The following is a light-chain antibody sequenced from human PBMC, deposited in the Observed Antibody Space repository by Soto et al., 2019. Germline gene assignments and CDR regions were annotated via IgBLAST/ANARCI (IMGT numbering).Light chain of an antibody. V-gene: IGKV3-11*01. CDR3: QQRSKWLYT. J-gene: IGKJ2*01. CDR1: QSVSSY. Sequence: EIVLTQSPATLSLSPGERATLSCRASQSVSSYLAWYQQKPGQAPRLLIYDASNRATGIPARFSGSGSGTDFTLTISSLEPEDFAVYYCQQRSKWLYTFGQGIKVDIK. CDR2: DAS.